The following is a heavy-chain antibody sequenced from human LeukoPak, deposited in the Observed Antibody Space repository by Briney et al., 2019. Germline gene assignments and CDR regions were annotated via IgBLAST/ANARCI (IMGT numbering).Heavy chain of an antibody. Sequence: KPSETLSLTCTVSGGSISRYYWSWIRQPPGKGLEWIGYIYYSGSTNYNPSLKSRVTISVDTSKNQFSLKLSSVTAADTAVYYCAGVIGVVVPAAISPPINYYYGMDVWGQGTTVTVSS. CDR1: GGSISRYY. J-gene: IGHJ6*02. CDR2: IYYSGST. CDR3: AGVIGVVVPAAISPPINYYYGMDV. D-gene: IGHD2-2*01. V-gene: IGHV4-59*01.